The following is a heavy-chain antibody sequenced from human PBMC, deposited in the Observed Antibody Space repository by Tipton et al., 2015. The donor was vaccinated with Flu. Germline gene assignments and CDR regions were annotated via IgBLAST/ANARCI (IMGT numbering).Heavy chain of an antibody. J-gene: IGHJ4*02. V-gene: IGHV4-38-2*01. Sequence: TLSLTCAVSGYSISSGYYWGWIRQPPGKGLEWIGYMYHSGSTYYNPSLKSRVSISVDTSKNQFSLKLSSVTAADTAVYYCARAPAYCSGGMCYWSYFDYWGQGTLVAVSS. CDR2: MYHSGST. CDR1: GYSISSGYY. D-gene: IGHD2-15*01. CDR3: ARAPAYCSGGMCYWSYFDY.